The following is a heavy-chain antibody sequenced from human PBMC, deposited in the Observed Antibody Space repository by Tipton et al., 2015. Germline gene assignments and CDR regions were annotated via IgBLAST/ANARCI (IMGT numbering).Heavy chain of an antibody. J-gene: IGHJ4*02. CDR1: GDSISSSSYF. V-gene: IGHV4-39*07. CDR2: IYYSGSA. D-gene: IGHD2-15*01. CDR3: ARARGRHGSLFDS. Sequence: TLSLTCTVSGDSISSSSYFWGWIRQPPGKGLEWIGSIYYSGSAYYNPSLKSRVTISVDTSKTQFSLKMSSVTASDTAVYYCARARGRHGSLFDSWGQGILVTVSS.